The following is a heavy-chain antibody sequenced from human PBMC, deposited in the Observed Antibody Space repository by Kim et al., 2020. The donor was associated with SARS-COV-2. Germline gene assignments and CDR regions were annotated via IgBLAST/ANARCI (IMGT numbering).Heavy chain of an antibody. V-gene: IGHV1-18*01. CDR3: ASRIQEGGSSGFEQEENYYYYGMDV. Sequence: ASVKVSCKASGYTFTSYGISWVRQAPGQGLEWMGWISAYNGNTNYAQKLQGRVTMTTDTSTSTAYMELRSLRSDDTAVYYCASRIQEGGSSGFEQEENYYYYGMDVWGQGTTVTVSS. CDR1: GYTFTSYG. J-gene: IGHJ6*02. D-gene: IGHD3-22*01. CDR2: ISAYNGNT.